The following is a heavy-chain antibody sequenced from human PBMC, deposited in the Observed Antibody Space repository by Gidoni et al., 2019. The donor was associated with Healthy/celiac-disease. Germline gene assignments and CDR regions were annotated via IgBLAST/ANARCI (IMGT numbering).Heavy chain of an antibody. D-gene: IGHD2-2*01. Sequence: EVQLLESGGGLVQPGGSLRLSCAASGFTFSSYAMSWFRQAPGKGLEWVSAISGSGGSTYYADSVKGRFTISRDNSKNTLYLQMNSLRAEDTAVYYCAKDLHDAKDIVVVPAAIFRYYYGMDVWGQGTTVTVSS. CDR1: GFTFSSYA. V-gene: IGHV3-23*01. J-gene: IGHJ6*02. CDR2: ISGSGGST. CDR3: AKDLHDAKDIVVVPAAIFRYYYGMDV.